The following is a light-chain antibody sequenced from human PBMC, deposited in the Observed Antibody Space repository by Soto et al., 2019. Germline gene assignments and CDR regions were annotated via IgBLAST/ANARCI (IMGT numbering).Light chain of an antibody. CDR3: AAWDDNLNGWV. CDR2: SDN. Sequence: QSVLTQPPSASGTPGQRVTISCSGSSSNIGSNAVNWYQQFPGTAPKLLIYSDNQRPSGFPNRFSGSKSGTSASLAITGLQSEEEADYHCAAWDDNLNGWVFGGGTKLTVL. CDR1: SSNIGSNA. J-gene: IGLJ3*02. V-gene: IGLV1-44*01.